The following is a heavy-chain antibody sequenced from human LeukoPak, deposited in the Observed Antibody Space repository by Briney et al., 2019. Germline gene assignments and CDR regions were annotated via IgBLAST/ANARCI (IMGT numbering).Heavy chain of an antibody. CDR1: GFTFSDSS. Sequence: GGSLRLSCAASGFTFSDSSMNWVRQAPGKGLEWLSYISSRSSAIYYADSVKGRFTISRDNSKNTLYLQMNSLRAEDTAVYYCAKAGVRGVIITCLDYWGQGTLVTVSS. CDR2: ISSRSSAI. J-gene: IGHJ4*02. D-gene: IGHD3-10*01. V-gene: IGHV3-48*01. CDR3: AKAGVRGVIITCLDY.